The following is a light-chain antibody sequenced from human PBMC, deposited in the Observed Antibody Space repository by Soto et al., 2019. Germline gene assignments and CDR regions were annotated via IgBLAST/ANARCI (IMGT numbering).Light chain of an antibody. CDR1: SSDVGGYDY. Sequence: QSALTQPASVSGSPGQSITISCTGTSSDVGGYDYVSWYQHHPGKAPKLIIYEVTNRPSGVSNRFSGSKSGNTASLTISGLQAEDEADYYCSSYTTSSTRVFGPGTKLTVL. CDR2: EVT. J-gene: IGLJ1*01. CDR3: SSYTTSSTRV. V-gene: IGLV2-14*01.